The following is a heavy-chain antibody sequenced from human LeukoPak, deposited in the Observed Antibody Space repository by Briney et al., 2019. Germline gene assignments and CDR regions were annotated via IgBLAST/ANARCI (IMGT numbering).Heavy chain of an antibody. V-gene: IGHV3-53*01. CDR2: IYSGGST. J-gene: IGHJ4*02. Sequence: PGGSLRLSCAASGFTVSNNYMSWVRQAPGEGLEWVSLIYSGGSTYYADSVKGRFTISRDNSRNTLYLQMNGLRAEDTAVYYCASYSSLDYWGQGTLVTVSS. CDR3: ASYSSLDY. CDR1: GFTVSNNY. D-gene: IGHD3-22*01.